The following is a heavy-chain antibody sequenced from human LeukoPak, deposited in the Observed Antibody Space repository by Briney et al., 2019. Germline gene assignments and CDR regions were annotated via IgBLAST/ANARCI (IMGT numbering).Heavy chain of an antibody. CDR2: ISGSGGST. Sequence: GGSLRLSCAASGFTFSSYAMSWVRQAPGKGLEWVSAISGSGGSTYYADSVKGRFTISRDNSKNTLYLQMNGLRAEDTAVYYCAKGTYEYSGYDLFDYWGQGTLVTVSS. J-gene: IGHJ4*02. CDR3: AKGTYEYSGYDLFDY. D-gene: IGHD5-12*01. CDR1: GFTFSSYA. V-gene: IGHV3-23*01.